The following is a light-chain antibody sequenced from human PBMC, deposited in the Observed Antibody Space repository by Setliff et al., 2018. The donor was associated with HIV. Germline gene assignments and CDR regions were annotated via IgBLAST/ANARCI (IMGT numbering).Light chain of an antibody. Sequence: QSALTQPASVSGSPGQSTTISCTGTSSDVGGYNYVSWYQQHPDKAPKLIIYDVTKRPSGVSNHFSGSKSDNTASLTISGLQAEDEADYYCSSYTSRTTVVFGGGTKGTV. CDR3: SSYTSRTTVV. J-gene: IGLJ2*01. V-gene: IGLV2-14*03. CDR1: SSDVGGYNY. CDR2: DVT.